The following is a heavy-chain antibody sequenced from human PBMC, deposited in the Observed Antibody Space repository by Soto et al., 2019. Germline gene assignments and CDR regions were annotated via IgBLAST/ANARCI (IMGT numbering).Heavy chain of an antibody. CDR2: IIPIVGTA. D-gene: IGHD3-10*02. CDR3: ARALALVGCSGRTFDY. CDR1: GGTFSSYA. J-gene: IGHJ4*02. Sequence: QVQLVQSGGEVKKPGSSVKLSCKASGGTFSSYAISWVRQAPGQGLEWMGGIIPIVGTANYGQKFQGRVTITADESTRTAYKELSSLRSENTAVYYCARALALVGCSGRTFDYWGQGTLVTVSS. V-gene: IGHV1-69*01.